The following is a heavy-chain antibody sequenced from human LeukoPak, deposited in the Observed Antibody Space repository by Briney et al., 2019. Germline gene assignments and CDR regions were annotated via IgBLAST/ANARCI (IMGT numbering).Heavy chain of an antibody. CDR3: ARDWRDYVWGSYCDY. J-gene: IGHJ4*02. V-gene: IGHV3-30-3*01. CDR1: RFTFSSYA. D-gene: IGHD3-16*01. CDR2: ISYDGSNY. Sequence: PGRSLRLSCAASRFTFSSYALHWVRQAPGRGLEWVAVISYDGSNYYYADSVKGRFTISRDNSKNTLYLQMNSLRAAGTAMYYCARDWRDYVWGSYCDYWGQETLVTVSS.